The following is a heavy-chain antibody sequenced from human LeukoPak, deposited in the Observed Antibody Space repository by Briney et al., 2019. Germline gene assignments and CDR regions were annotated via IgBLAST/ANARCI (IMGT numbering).Heavy chain of an antibody. Sequence: ASVKVSCKASGYTFTSYGISWVRQAPGQGLEWMGWISAYNGNTNYAQKLQGRVTMTTDTSTSTAYMELRSLRSDDTAVYYCASRIAAAGTVIVDYWGQGTLVTVSS. CDR3: ASRIAAAGTVIVDY. CDR2: ISAYNGNT. CDR1: GYTFTSYG. D-gene: IGHD6-13*01. J-gene: IGHJ4*02. V-gene: IGHV1-18*01.